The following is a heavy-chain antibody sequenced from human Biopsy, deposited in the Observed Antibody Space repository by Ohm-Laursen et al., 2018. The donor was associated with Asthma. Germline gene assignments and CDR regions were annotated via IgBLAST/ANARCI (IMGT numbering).Heavy chain of an antibody. J-gene: IGHJ6*02. D-gene: IGHD3-10*01. CDR1: DYIFPRYY. V-gene: IGHV1-18*01. Sequence: ASVKVSCKASDYIFPRYYISWVRQAPGQGLERMGWISVYNGNTKVAQKLQDRVTMITDTSTSTAYMELRSLRSDDTAVYFCARAVDYSHYYGIDVWGQGTTVTVS. CDR2: ISVYNGNT. CDR3: ARAVDYSHYYGIDV.